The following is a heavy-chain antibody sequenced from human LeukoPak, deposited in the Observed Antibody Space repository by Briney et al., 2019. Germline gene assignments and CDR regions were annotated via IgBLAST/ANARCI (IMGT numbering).Heavy chain of an antibody. J-gene: IGHJ1*01. D-gene: IGHD6-13*01. V-gene: IGHV1-2*02. Sequence: ASVKVSCKASGYTFTGYYMHWVRQAPGQGLEWMGWINPNTGGTNSAQKFQGRVTMTRDTSIITAYMELSRLRSDDTAVYYCVAAAAFAEYFHHWGQGTLVTVSS. CDR1: GYTFTGYY. CDR3: VAAAAFAEYFHH. CDR2: INPNTGGT.